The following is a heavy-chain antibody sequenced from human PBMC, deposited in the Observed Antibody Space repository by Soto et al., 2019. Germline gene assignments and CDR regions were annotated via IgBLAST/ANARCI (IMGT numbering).Heavy chain of an antibody. CDR2: ISGIGGSS. Sequence: VQLVESGGALEHPGGSLRLSCAASGFAFSTYAMTWVRQAPGKGLEWVSVISGIGGSSYYAASVKGRFTISRDNSKNTLFLQMNGLRAEDTAVYYCAKVTKRAAAGRYEYYKYGMDVWGQGTTVTVSS. D-gene: IGHD6-13*01. CDR1: GFAFSTYA. CDR3: AKVTKRAAAGRYEYYKYGMDV. V-gene: IGHV3-23*04. J-gene: IGHJ6*02.